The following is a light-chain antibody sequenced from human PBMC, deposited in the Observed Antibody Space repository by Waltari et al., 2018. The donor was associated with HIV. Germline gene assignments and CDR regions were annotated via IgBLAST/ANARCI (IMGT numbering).Light chain of an antibody. J-gene: IGLJ1*01. Sequence: QSVLTPPPSASGTPGQRVTISCSGSRPNLGGNFVSWYQPLPGMAPKLLIYRDNQRPSGVPDRFSGSKSGTSAYLAINGLRSEDEADYYCAAWDDSLSGLYVFGTGTKVTVL. CDR1: RPNLGGNF. CDR3: AAWDDSLSGLYV. V-gene: IGLV1-47*01. CDR2: RDN.